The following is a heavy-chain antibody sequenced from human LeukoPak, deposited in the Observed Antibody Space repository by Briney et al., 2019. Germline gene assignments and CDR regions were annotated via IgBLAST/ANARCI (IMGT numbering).Heavy chain of an antibody. CDR3: ASQYDFWSFDP. CDR1: SGSISSYY. Sequence: SETLSLTCTVSSGSISSYYWSWIRQPPGKGLEWIGYIHNSGNTNYNPSLKRRVTISVDTPKKELSLKLTSVTAADTAVYYCASQYDFWSFDPWGQGTLVTVSS. D-gene: IGHD3-3*01. J-gene: IGHJ5*02. V-gene: IGHV4-59*08. CDR2: IHNSGNT.